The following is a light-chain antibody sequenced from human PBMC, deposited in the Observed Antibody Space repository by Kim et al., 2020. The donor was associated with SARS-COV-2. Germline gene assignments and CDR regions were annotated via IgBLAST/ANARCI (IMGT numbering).Light chain of an antibody. CDR2: GNS. CDR1: NSNIGAGYD. Sequence: VPISRTVSNSNIGAGYDVHWYPPLPGTAPKLLIYGNSKRPSGVPDRFSGSKSGTSASLAITGLQAEDEADYYCQSYDSSLSALYVFGTGTKVTVL. J-gene: IGLJ1*01. CDR3: QSYDSSLSALYV. V-gene: IGLV1-40*01.